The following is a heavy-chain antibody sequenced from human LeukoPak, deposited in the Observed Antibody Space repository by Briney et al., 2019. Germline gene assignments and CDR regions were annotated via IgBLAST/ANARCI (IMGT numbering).Heavy chain of an antibody. J-gene: IGHJ4*02. Sequence: GGSLRLSCAASGFTFSDYYMSWIRQAPGKGLEWVSYISSSGSTIHYADSVKGRFTISRDNAKNSLYLQMNSLRAEDTAVYYCAREPYSGSYLDYWGQGTLVTVSS. V-gene: IGHV3-11*01. D-gene: IGHD1-26*01. CDR3: AREPYSGSYLDY. CDR2: ISSSGSTI. CDR1: GFTFSDYY.